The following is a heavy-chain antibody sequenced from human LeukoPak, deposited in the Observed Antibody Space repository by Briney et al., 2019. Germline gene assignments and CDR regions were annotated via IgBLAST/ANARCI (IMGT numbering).Heavy chain of an antibody. D-gene: IGHD6-13*01. Sequence: SGGSLRLSCAASGFTFSSYGMHWVRQAPGKGLEWVSYVSRSSSTIDYADSVKGRFTISRDNAKNSLYLQMDSLRAEDTAVYYCAREGDRIAAPGIKDYWGQGTLVTVSS. J-gene: IGHJ4*02. CDR1: GFTFSSYG. V-gene: IGHV3-48*04. CDR3: AREGDRIAAPGIKDY. CDR2: VSRSSSTI.